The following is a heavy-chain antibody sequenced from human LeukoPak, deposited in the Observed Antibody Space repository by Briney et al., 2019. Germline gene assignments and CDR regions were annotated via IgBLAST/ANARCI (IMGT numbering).Heavy chain of an antibody. CDR3: ARENYYGSGSGDYFDN. CDR1: GFTFNNYW. V-gene: IGHV3-74*01. D-gene: IGHD3-10*01. J-gene: IGHJ4*02. CDR2: INSDGSST. Sequence: GGSLRLSCAASGFTFNNYWMHWVRQAPGKGLVWVSRINSDGSSTTYADSVKGRFTISRDNAKNTLYLQMNSLRAEDTAVYYCARENYYGSGSGDYFDNWGQGTLVTVSS.